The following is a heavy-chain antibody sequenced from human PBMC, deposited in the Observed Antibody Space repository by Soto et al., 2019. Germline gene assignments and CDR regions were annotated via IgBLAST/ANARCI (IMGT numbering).Heavy chain of an antibody. V-gene: IGHV3-23*01. CDR1: GFTFSSYA. D-gene: IGHD3-22*01. Sequence: EVQLLESGGGLVQPGGSLRLSCAASGFTFSSYAMSWVRQAPGKGLEWVSAISGSGGSTYYADSVKGRFTISRDNSKYTLYLQMKSLRAEDTAVYYCATSYYYDSSGDAFDIWGRGTMVTVSS. CDR3: ATSYYYDSSGDAFDI. CDR2: ISGSGGST. J-gene: IGHJ3*02.